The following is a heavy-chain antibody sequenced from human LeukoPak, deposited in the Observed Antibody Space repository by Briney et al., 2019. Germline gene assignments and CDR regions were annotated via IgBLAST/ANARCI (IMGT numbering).Heavy chain of an antibody. D-gene: IGHD1-26*01. CDR1: GFTFSDYY. CDR2: ISSSSSYT. Sequence: PGGSERLSCAASGFTFSDYYMSWIRQAPGKGLEWVSYISSSSSYTNYADSVKGRFTISRDNAKNSLYLQMNSLRAEDTAVYYCARITSGNYYVFDCWGQGRLVSVSS. V-gene: IGHV3-11*06. J-gene: IGHJ4*02. CDR3: ARITSGNYYVFDC.